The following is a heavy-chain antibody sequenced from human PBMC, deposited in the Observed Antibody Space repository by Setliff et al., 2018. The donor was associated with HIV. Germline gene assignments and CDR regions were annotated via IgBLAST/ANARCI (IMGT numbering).Heavy chain of an antibody. CDR2: IYNRGYT. CDR3: AGMFFYGSGSKSDFDY. CDR1: GGSIMSDGYY. Sequence: LSLTCTVSGGSIMSDGYYWNWIRQRSGKGLEWIGYIYNRGYTYYNPSLKSRVTTSIDTSQNQFSLRLSSVTVADTAVYYCAGMFFYGSGSKSDFDYWGQGTQVTVSS. D-gene: IGHD3-10*01. V-gene: IGHV4-31*03. J-gene: IGHJ4*02.